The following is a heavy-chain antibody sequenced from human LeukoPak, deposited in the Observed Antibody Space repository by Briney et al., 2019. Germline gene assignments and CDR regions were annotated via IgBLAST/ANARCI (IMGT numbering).Heavy chain of an antibody. CDR1: GFTFSSYS. V-gene: IGHV3-21*01. J-gene: IGHJ4*02. CDR2: ISSRTSYI. Sequence: GGSLRLSCAASGFTFSSYSMNWVRQAPGKGLEWVSSISSRTSYIYYADSVKGRFTISRDNAKNSLYLQMNSLRAEDTAVYYCARDWGIAAAGTFDYWGQGTLVTVSS. CDR3: ARDWGIAAAGTFDY. D-gene: IGHD6-13*01.